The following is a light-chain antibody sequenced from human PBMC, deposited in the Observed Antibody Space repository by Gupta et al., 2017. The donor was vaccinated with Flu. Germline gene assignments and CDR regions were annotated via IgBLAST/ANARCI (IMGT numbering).Light chain of an antibody. V-gene: IGKV3-15*01. CDR3: QQYHNWPLT. J-gene: IGKJ3*01. CDR2: GAS. Sequence: EIVMTQSPATLSVSPGERATLSCRASQSVSSNLAWYQQKPGQAPRLLIYGASTRASGIPARCGGSGSGTEFTRTISSLQSEDFAVYYCQQYHNWPLTFGPGTKVDIK. CDR1: QSVSSN.